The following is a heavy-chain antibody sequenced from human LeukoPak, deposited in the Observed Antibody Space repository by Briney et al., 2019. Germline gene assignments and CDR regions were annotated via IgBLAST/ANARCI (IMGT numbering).Heavy chain of an antibody. V-gene: IGHV3-48*01. D-gene: IGHD3-10*01. CDR3: ARGGYYYGSGSYFY. CDR1: GFTFSSYS. J-gene: IGHJ4*02. CDR2: ISSSSSTI. Sequence: PGGSLRLSCAASGFTFSSYSMNWVRQAPGKGLEWVSYISSSSSTIYYADSVKGRFTISRDNAKNSLYLQMNSLRAEDTAVYYCARGGYYYGSGSYFYWGQGTLVTVSS.